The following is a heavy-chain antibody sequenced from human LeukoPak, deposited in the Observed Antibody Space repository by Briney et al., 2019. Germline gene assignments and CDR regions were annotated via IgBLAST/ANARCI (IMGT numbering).Heavy chain of an antibody. CDR1: GFSISSGYY. CDR2: IYHTGST. J-gene: IGHJ4*02. CDR3: ARVYYGLGSHPPGEFDY. V-gene: IGHV4-38-2*02. D-gene: IGHD3-10*01. Sequence: PSETLSLTCTVSGFSISSGYYWGWIRQPPGKGLEWIGYIYHTGSTYYNPSLKSRVTISVDTSKNQFSLKLTSVTAADTAVYYCARVYYGLGSHPPGEFDYWGQGTLVTVSS.